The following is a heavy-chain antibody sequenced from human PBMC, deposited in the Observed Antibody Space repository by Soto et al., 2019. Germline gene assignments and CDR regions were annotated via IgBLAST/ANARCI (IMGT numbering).Heavy chain of an antibody. D-gene: IGHD3-10*01. J-gene: IGHJ6*02. Sequence: EVQLVESGGVVVQPGGSLRLSCAASGFTFDDYTMHWVRQAPGKGLEWVSLISWDGGSTYYADSVKGRFTISRDNSKNTLYLQMNSLRTEDTAVYYFAKAEQTGEEYYYGMDVWGQGSTVTVSS. CDR1: GFTFDDYT. CDR3: AKAEQTGEEYYYGMDV. V-gene: IGHV3-43*01. CDR2: ISWDGGST.